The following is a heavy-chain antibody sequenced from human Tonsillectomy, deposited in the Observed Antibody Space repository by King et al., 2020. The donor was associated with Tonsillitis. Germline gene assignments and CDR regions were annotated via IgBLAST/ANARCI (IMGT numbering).Heavy chain of an antibody. D-gene: IGHD2-15*01. J-gene: IGHJ5*02. V-gene: IGHV3-7*01. CDR3: AREINGGKYCSGGSCYDHNWFDP. Sequence: QLVQSGGGLVQPGGSLRLSCGASGFTFRSYWMSWVRQAPGKGLEWVANIKQDGSEKHYVDSVKGRFTISRDNAKNSLYLQMNSLRAEDTAVFYCAREINGGKYCSGGSCYDHNWFDPWGQGTLVTVSS. CDR2: IKQDGSEK. CDR1: GFTFRSYW.